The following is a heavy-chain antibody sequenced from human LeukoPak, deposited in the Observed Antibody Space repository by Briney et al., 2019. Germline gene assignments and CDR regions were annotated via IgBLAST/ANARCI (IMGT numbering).Heavy chain of an antibody. V-gene: IGHV1-69*13. CDR1: GGTFSSYA. Sequence: ASVKVSCKASGGTFSSYAISWVRQAPGQGLEWMGGIIPIFGTANYAQKFQDRVTITADESTSTAYMELSSLRSEDTAVYYCARGRIVAIYLDYWGQGTLVTVSS. CDR2: IIPIFGTA. CDR3: ARGRIVAIYLDY. J-gene: IGHJ4*02. D-gene: IGHD5-12*01.